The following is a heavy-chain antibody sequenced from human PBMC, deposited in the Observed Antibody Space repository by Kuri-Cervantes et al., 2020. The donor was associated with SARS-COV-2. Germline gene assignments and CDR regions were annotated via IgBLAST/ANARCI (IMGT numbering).Heavy chain of an antibody. CDR2: IYPGDSDT. Sequence: KVSCKGSGYNFTSYWIGWVRQMPGKGLEWMGIIYPGDSDTRYSPSFQGRVTISADKSISTAYLQWSSLKASDTAMYYCARHPTGTTPLYYYGMDVWGQGTTVTVSS. D-gene: IGHD1-1*01. CDR1: GYNFTSYW. CDR3: ARHPTGTTPLYYYGMDV. J-gene: IGHJ6*02. V-gene: IGHV5-51*01.